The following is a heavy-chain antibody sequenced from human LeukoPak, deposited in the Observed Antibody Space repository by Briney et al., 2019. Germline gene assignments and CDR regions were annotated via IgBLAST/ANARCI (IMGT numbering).Heavy chain of an antibody. CDR1: GFPFSSYW. Sequence: GGSLRLSCAASGFPFSSYWMHWVRQAPGKGLVWVSRINSDGSSTSYADSVKGQFTISRDNAKNSLYLQMNSLRAEDTAVYYCARAPARGSSWYVYDYWGQGTLVTVSS. V-gene: IGHV3-74*01. D-gene: IGHD6-13*01. CDR2: INSDGSST. J-gene: IGHJ4*02. CDR3: ARAPARGSSWYVYDY.